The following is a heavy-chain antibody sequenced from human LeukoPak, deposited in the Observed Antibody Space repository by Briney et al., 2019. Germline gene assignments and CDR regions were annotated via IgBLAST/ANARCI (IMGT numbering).Heavy chain of an antibody. CDR2: IYSGGST. Sequence: PGGSLRLSCAASGFTVRSNYMSWVRQAPGKGLEWVSVIYSGGSTYYADSVKGRFTISRDNAKNTLYLQMNSLRAEDTAVYYCARPGYSSGSYYYFDYWGQGTLVTVSS. J-gene: IGHJ4*02. CDR1: GFTVRSNY. CDR3: ARPGYSSGSYYYFDY. V-gene: IGHV3-53*01. D-gene: IGHD6-19*01.